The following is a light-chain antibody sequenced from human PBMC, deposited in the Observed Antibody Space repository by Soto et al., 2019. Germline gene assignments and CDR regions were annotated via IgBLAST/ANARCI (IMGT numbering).Light chain of an antibody. CDR2: EVS. CDR1: SSDVGGYNY. J-gene: IGLJ1*01. V-gene: IGLV2-14*01. Sequence: QSALTQPASVSGSPGQSITISCTGTSSDVGGYNYVSWYQQHPGKAPKLLIYEVSDRPSGVSSLFSGSKSGNTASLTISGLQAEDEADYYCSSYTSSSTRVFGTGTKVTVL. CDR3: SSYTSSSTRV.